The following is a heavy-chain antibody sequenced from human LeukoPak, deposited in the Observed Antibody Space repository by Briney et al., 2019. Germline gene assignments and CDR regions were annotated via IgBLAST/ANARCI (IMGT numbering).Heavy chain of an antibody. Sequence: SETLSLTCTVSGYSISSGYYWGWIRQPPGKGLEWIGSIYYSGSTYYNPSLKSRVTISVDTSKNQFSLKLSSVTAADTAVYYCASRRDYYGSGNDYWGQGTLVTVSS. CDR3: ASRRDYYGSGNDY. D-gene: IGHD3-10*01. CDR2: IYYSGST. J-gene: IGHJ4*02. CDR1: GYSISSGYY. V-gene: IGHV4-38-2*02.